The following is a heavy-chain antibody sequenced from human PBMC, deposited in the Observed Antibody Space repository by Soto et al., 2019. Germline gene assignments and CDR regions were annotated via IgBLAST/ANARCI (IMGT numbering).Heavy chain of an antibody. CDR2: IYYSGST. D-gene: IGHD3-16*02. Sequence: SETLSLTCTVSGGSISSYYWSWIRQPPGKGLEWIGYIYYSGSTNYNPSLKSRVTILVDTSKNQFSLKLSSVTAADTAVYYCARHTLYYDYVWGSYRWDYFDYWGQGTLVTVSS. V-gene: IGHV4-59*01. CDR3: ARHTLYYDYVWGSYRWDYFDY. CDR1: GGSISSYY. J-gene: IGHJ4*02.